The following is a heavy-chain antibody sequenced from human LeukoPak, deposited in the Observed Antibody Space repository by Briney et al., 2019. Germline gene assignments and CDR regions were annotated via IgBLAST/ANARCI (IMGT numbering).Heavy chain of an antibody. CDR3: ARHRGISGSHDAFDI. Sequence: SETLSLTCTVSGGSISGYYWSWFRLPPGTGLEWIGFIFYTGLTKYKPSLKSRVSISVDTPSNQFSLSLSSVTAADTAVYYCARHRGISGSHDAFDIWGQGIMVTVSS. V-gene: IGHV4-59*08. CDR1: GGSISGYY. D-gene: IGHD3-10*01. CDR2: IFYTGLT. J-gene: IGHJ3*02.